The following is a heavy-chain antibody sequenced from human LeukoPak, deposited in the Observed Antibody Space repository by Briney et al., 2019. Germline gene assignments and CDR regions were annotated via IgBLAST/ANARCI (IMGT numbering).Heavy chain of an antibody. J-gene: IGHJ4*02. CDR1: GGSISSGSYY. CDR3: ARSYVWGSYRYFDY. V-gene: IGHV4-61*02. D-gene: IGHD3-16*02. CDR2: IYTSGST. Sequence: SETLSLTCTVSGGSISSGSYYWSWIRQPAGKGLEWIGRIYTSGSTNYNPSLKSRVTISLDTSKNQFSLKLSSVTAADTAVYYCARSYVWGSYRYFDYWGQGTLVTVSS.